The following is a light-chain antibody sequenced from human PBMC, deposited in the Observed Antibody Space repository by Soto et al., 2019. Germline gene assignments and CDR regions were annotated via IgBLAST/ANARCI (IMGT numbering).Light chain of an antibody. J-gene: IGKJ4*01. V-gene: IGKV3-15*01. CDR1: RGIGST. CDR3: QHYVTWPLA. CDR2: DTS. Sequence: EVVMTQSPATLSVSPGERATLSCRASRGIGSTLAWYQQKPGQTPRLLIYDTSTRATGVPGRFIGSRSGTEFTLTITSLQSEDFAIYYCQHYVTWPLAIGGRTRVENK.